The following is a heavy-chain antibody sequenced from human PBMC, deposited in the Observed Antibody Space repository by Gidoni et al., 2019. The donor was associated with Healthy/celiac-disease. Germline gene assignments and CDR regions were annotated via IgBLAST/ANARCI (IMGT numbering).Heavy chain of an antibody. CDR1: GFTFSSYA. CDR2: ISYDGSNK. D-gene: IGHD3-10*01. CDR3: ARYGVLLLDY. Sequence: QVQLVESGGGVVQPGRSLRLSCTPSGFTFSSYALHWVRQAPGKGLEWVAVISYDGSNKYYADSVKGRFTSSRDNSKNTLYLQMNSLRAEDTAVYYCARYGVLLLDYWGQGTLVTVSS. V-gene: IGHV3-30*04. J-gene: IGHJ4*02.